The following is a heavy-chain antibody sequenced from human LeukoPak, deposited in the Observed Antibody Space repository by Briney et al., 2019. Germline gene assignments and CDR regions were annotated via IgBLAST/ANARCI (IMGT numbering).Heavy chain of an antibody. CDR3: ARSLRYGDYKTFDY. Sequence: GASVKVSCKASGYTFTAYYMHWVRQAPGQGLEWMGWINPNSGGTNYAQKFQGRVTMTRDTSISTAYMELSRLRSDDTAVYYCARSLRYGDYKTFDYWGPGTLVTVSS. D-gene: IGHD4-17*01. CDR1: GYTFTAYY. V-gene: IGHV1-2*02. CDR2: INPNSGGT. J-gene: IGHJ4*02.